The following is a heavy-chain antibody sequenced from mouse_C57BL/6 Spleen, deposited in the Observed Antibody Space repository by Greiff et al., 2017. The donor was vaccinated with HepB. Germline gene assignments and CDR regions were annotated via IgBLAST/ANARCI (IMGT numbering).Heavy chain of an antibody. V-gene: IGHV1-42*01. CDR2: INPSTGGT. Sequence: EVKLQESGPELVKPGASVKISCKASGYSFTGYYMNWVKQSPEKSLEWIGEINPSTGGTTYNQKFKAKATLTVDKSSSTAYMQLKSLTSEDSAVYDGARGGRSGTIAYWGQGTLVTVSA. J-gene: IGHJ3*01. D-gene: IGHD4-1*01. CDR3: ARGGRSGTIAY. CDR1: GYSFTGYY.